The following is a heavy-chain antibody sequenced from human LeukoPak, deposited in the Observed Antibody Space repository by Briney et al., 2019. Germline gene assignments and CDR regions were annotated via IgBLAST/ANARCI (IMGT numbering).Heavy chain of an antibody. D-gene: IGHD3-10*01. CDR2: IKSKTDGGTT. Sequence: GGSLRLSCAASGFTFSNAWMSWVRQAPGKGLEWVGRIKSKTDGGTTDYAAPVKGRFTISRDDSKNTLYLQMNSLKTEDTAVYYCPTDRLFMFRAPLWYWGQGTLVTVS. V-gene: IGHV3-15*01. J-gene: IGHJ4*02. CDR1: GFTFSNAW. CDR3: PTDRLFMFRAPLWY.